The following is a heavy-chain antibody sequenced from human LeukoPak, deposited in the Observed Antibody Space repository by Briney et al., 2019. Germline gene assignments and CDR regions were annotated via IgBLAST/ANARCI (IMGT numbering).Heavy chain of an antibody. D-gene: IGHD2-2*02. V-gene: IGHV1-8*03. CDR1: GYTFTSYD. Sequence: ASVKVSCKASGYTFTSYDINWVRQATGQGLEWMGWMNPNSGNTGYAQKFQGRVTITRNTSISTAHMELSSLRSEDTAVYYCARGRLVPAAIYYYYYMDVWGKGTTVTVSS. J-gene: IGHJ6*03. CDR2: MNPNSGNT. CDR3: ARGRLVPAAIYYYYYMDV.